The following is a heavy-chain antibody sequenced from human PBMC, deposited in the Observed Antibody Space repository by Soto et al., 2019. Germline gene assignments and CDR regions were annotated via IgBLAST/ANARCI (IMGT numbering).Heavy chain of an antibody. V-gene: IGHV5-10-1*04. J-gene: IGHJ4*02. D-gene: IGHD6-19*01. CDR3: ATQHPLDSSGWYN. CDR2: IDPSDSQT. Sequence: GESLKISCKGSGYSFAGYWITWVRQKPGKGLEWMGRIDPSDSQTYYSPSFQGQVTISADRSISTAYLQWSSLKASDTAIYYCATQHPLDSSGWYNWGQGTLVTVSS. CDR1: GYSFAGYW.